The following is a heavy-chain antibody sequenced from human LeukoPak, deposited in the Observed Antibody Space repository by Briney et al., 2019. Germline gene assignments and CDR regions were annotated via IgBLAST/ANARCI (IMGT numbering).Heavy chain of an antibody. J-gene: IGHJ4*02. Sequence: GGSLRLSCVASGFSFSDHWMNWFRQAPEKGLEWVATIKKGGSEQYYVDSMKGRFTISRDNAKNSVYLQINSLRVEDTAVYYCARDLGWLQSDYWGQGTLVTVSS. CDR1: GFSFSDHW. CDR2: IKKGGSEQ. D-gene: IGHD5-24*01. V-gene: IGHV3-7*01. CDR3: ARDLGWLQSDY.